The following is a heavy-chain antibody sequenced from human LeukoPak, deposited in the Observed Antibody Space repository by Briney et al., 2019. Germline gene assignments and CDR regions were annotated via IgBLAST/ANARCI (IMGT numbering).Heavy chain of an antibody. V-gene: IGHV5-51*01. J-gene: IGHJ6*02. Sequence: PGESLRISCKTSGFSFTNHWIGWVRQMPGKGLEWMGIIYPGDSDTRYSPSFQGQVTISADKSISTAYLQWSSLKASDTAMYYCARQRGGAVAGTHHEVYYGMDVWGQGTTVTVSS. CDR3: ARQRGGAVAGTHHEVYYGMDV. CDR1: GFSFTNHW. D-gene: IGHD6-19*01. CDR2: IYPGDSDT.